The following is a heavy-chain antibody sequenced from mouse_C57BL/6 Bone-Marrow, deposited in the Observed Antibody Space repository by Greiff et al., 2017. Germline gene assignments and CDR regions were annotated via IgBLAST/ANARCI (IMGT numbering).Heavy chain of an antibody. CDR3: AMTEGTTVAIFDY. D-gene: IGHD1-1*01. J-gene: IGHJ2*01. V-gene: IGHV1-52*01. CDR2: IDPSDSET. Sequence: VQLQQPGAELVRPGSSVKLSCKASGYTFTSYWMHWVKQRPIQGLEWIGNIDPSDSETHYNQKFKDKATLTVDKSSSTAYMQLSSLTSEDSAVYYCAMTEGTTVAIFDYWGQGTTLTVSS. CDR1: GYTFTSYW.